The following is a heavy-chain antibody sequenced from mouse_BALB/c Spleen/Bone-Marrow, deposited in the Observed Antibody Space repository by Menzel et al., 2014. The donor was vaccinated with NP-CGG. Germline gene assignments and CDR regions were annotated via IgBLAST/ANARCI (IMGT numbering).Heavy chain of an antibody. V-gene: IGHV2-2*02. Sequence: VQLQQAGPGLVQPSQSLPITCTVSGFSLTSYGVHWVRQSPGKGLEWLGVIWSGGSTDYNAAFISRLSNSKDNSKSQVFFKMNSLQANDTAIYYCAREEFYAMHQRAKATPVPVTS. CDR3: AREEFYAMHQ. CDR2: IWSGGST. J-gene: IGHJ4*01. CDR1: GFSLTSYG.